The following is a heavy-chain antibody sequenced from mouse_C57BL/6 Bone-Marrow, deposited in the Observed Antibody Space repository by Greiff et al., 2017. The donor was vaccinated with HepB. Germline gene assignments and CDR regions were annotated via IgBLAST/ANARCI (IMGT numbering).Heavy chain of an antibody. V-gene: IGHV10-1*01. CDR2: IRSKSNNYAT. Sequence: EVNLVESGGGLVQPKGSLKLSCAASGFSFNTYAMNWVRQAPGKGLEWVARIRSKSNNYATYYADSVKDRFTISRDDSESMLYLQMNNLKTEDTAMYYCVRPLLWLWFAYWGQGTLVTVSA. D-gene: IGHD1-1*02. CDR3: VRPLLWLWFAY. J-gene: IGHJ3*01. CDR1: GFSFNTYA.